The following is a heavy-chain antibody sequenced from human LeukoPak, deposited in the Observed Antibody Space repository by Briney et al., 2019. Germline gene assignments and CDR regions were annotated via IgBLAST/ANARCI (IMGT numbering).Heavy chain of an antibody. CDR3: TTIDDFWSGYSSYYFDY. V-gene: IGHV3-15*01. D-gene: IGHD3-3*01. Sequence: PGGSLRLSCAASGFTFSNVWMTWVRQAPGKGLEGVGRVYSKTYGGTADYAAPVKGRFTISRDDSKNTLYLQMNSLKTEDTALYYCTTIDDFWSGYSSYYFDYWGQGTPVTVSS. CDR2: VYSKTYGGTA. J-gene: IGHJ4*02. CDR1: GFTFSNVW.